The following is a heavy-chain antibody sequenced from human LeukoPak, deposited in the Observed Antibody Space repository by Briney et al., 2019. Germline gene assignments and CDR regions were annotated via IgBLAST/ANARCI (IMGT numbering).Heavy chain of an antibody. V-gene: IGHV4-34*01. Sequence: SETLSLTCAVYGGSFSGYYWSWIRQPPGKGLEWIGEINHSGSTNYNPSLKSRVTISVDTSKNQFSLKLSSVTAADTAVYYCARDLGWSGYYTRLRFDPWGQGTLVTVSS. CDR1: GGSFSGYY. CDR2: INHSGST. J-gene: IGHJ5*02. D-gene: IGHD3-3*01. CDR3: ARDLGWSGYYTRLRFDP.